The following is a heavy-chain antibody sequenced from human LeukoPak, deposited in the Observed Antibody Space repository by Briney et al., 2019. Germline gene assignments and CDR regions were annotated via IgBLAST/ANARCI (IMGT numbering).Heavy chain of an antibody. D-gene: IGHD3-10*01. CDR2: IYTSGTT. CDR3: ARGYGSGSYST. V-gene: IGHV4-4*07. Sequence: SETLSLTCSISGGSIGSSYFSWIRQPAGKGLEWIGRIYTSGTTIYNPSLESRVSMSIDTATNRFSLKVNSVTAADTAVYFCARGYGSGSYSTWGQGTLVSVSS. CDR1: GGSIGSSY. J-gene: IGHJ5*02.